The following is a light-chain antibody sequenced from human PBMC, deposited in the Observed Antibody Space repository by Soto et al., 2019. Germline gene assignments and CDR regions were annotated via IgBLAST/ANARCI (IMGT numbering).Light chain of an antibody. CDR3: SSYAASNHFYFV. CDR1: SSDVGGYNY. V-gene: IGLV2-8*01. CDR2: EVT. Sequence: QSALTQPPSASGSPGQSVTISCTGTSSDVGGYNYVSWYQQYPGRTPKLMIYEVTKRPSGVPDRFSGSKSGNTASLTVSGLQAEDEADYYCSSYAASNHFYFVSGGGTQLTV. J-gene: IGLJ3*02.